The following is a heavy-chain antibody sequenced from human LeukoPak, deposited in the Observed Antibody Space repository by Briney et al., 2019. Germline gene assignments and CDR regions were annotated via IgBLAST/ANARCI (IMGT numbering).Heavy chain of an antibody. CDR1: GGSISRYY. D-gene: IGHD3-10*01. Sequence: SETLSLTCTVYGGSISRYYLSCVRRPPGKGLGWDGNVQDLGSTNYNPSLRSRATISVDTSNNQFSLKVSTVTTADTAVYYCAKTYYFGSGSYRYMDVWGKGTPVTVSS. J-gene: IGHJ6*03. CDR3: AKTYYFGSGSYRYMDV. CDR2: VQDLGST. V-gene: IGHV4-59*08.